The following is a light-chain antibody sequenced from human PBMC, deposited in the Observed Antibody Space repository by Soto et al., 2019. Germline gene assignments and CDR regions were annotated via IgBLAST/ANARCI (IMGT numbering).Light chain of an antibody. V-gene: IGLV2-14*01. Sequence: QYALTQAASESGSPGQSITISCTGTSSDVGGYNYVSWYQQHPGKAPKLMIYDVSNRPSGVSNRFSGSKSGNTASLTISGLQAEDEADYYCSSYTSSSTPYVFGTGTKLTVL. J-gene: IGLJ1*01. CDR2: DVS. CDR3: SSYTSSSTPYV. CDR1: SSDVGGYNY.